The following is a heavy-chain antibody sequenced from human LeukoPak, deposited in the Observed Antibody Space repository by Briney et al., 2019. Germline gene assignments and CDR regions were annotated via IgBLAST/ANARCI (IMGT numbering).Heavy chain of an antibody. CDR2: IYTSGST. V-gene: IGHV4-61*02. J-gene: IGHJ5*02. CDR3: ARDSLGYCSSTSCYPPWFDP. D-gene: IGHD2-2*01. CDR1: GGSISSGSYY. Sequence: SETLSLTCTASGGSISSGSYYWSCLRQPAGKGLEWIGRIYTSGSTNYNPSLKSRVTISVDTSKNQFSLKLSSVTAADTAVYYCARDSLGYCSSTSCYPPWFDPWGQGTLVTVSS.